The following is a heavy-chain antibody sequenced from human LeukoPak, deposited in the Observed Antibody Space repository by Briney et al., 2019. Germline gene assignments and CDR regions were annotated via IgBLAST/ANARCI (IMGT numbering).Heavy chain of an antibody. J-gene: IGHJ6*02. D-gene: IGHD2-2*01. CDR1: GFTFSSYA. Sequence: GGSLRLSCAASGFTFSSYAMSWVRQAPGKGLEWVSVIYSGGSTYYADSVKGRFTISRDNSKNTLYLQMNSLRAEDTAVYYCARPSNFCSSTSCYLSPEWGMDVRGQGTTVTVSS. CDR3: ARPSNFCSSTSCYLSPEWGMDV. CDR2: IYSGGST. V-gene: IGHV3-66*04.